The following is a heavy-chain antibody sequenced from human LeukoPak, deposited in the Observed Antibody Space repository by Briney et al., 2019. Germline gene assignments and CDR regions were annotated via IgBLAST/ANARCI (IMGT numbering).Heavy chain of an antibody. J-gene: IGHJ4*02. CDR2: ISGNGDST. V-gene: IGHV3-23*01. CDR3: GFGPPKQYDY. CDR1: GFTFSSYP. D-gene: IGHD3-3*01. Sequence: PGGSLRLSCAASGFTFSSYPMNWVRQAPGKGLEWVSAISGNGDSTYYADSVKGRFTISRDNSRNTLYLQMNSLRAEDTAVYFCGFGPPKQYDYWGQGTQVTVAS.